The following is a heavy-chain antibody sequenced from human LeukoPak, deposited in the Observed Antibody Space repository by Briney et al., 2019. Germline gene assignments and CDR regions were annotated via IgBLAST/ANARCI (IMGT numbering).Heavy chain of an antibody. CDR3: ARKESNDAFDV. Sequence: ASVKVSCKASGYTFTDYYFHWVRQAPGQGLEWLGWINPNNGGTNYAQKFQGRVTMTRDTSISTVYMELSRLRSDDTAIYYCARKESNDAFDVWGQGTMLTVSS. CDR2: INPNNGGT. J-gene: IGHJ3*01. V-gene: IGHV1-2*02. CDR1: GYTFTDYY.